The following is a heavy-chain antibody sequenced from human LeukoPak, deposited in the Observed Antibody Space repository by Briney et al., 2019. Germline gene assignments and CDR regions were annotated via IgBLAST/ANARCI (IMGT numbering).Heavy chain of an antibody. CDR3: ARRVRGYCSGGSCYYVWPFDY. Sequence: PSETLSLTCAVYGGSFSGYYWSWIRQPPGKGLEWIGEINHSGSTNYNPSLKSRVTISVDTSKNQFSLKLSSVTAADTAVYYCARRVRGYCSGGSCYYVWPFDYWGQETPVTVSS. J-gene: IGHJ4*02. CDR1: GGSFSGYY. CDR2: INHSGST. D-gene: IGHD2-15*01. V-gene: IGHV4-34*01.